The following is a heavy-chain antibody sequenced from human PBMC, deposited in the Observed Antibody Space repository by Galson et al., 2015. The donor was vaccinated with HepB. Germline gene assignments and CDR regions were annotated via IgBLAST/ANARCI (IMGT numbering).Heavy chain of an antibody. Sequence: SETLSLTCAVYGGSFSGYYWSWIRQPPGKGLEWIGEINHSGSTNYNPSLKSRVTISVDTSKNQFSLKLSSVTAADTAVYYCARGPPSGSYYNYYYYYYMDVWGKGTTVTVSS. CDR2: INHSGST. V-gene: IGHV4-34*01. D-gene: IGHD1-26*01. J-gene: IGHJ6*03. CDR1: GGSFSGYY. CDR3: ARGPPSGSYYNYYYYYYMDV.